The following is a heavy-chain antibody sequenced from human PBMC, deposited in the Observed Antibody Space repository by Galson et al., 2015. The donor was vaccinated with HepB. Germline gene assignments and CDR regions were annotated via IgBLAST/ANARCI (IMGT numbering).Heavy chain of an antibody. D-gene: IGHD3-9*01. CDR1: GFTFSNAW. Sequence: SLRLSCAASGFTFSNAWMSWVRQAPGKGLEWVAVISYDGSNKYYADSVKGRFTISRDNSKNTLYLQMNSLRAEDTAVYYCAKASNDPPSILTGYYHYYYYGMDVWGQGTTVTVSS. CDR3: AKASNDPPSILTGYYHYYYYGMDV. V-gene: IGHV3-30*18. J-gene: IGHJ6*02. CDR2: ISYDGSNK.